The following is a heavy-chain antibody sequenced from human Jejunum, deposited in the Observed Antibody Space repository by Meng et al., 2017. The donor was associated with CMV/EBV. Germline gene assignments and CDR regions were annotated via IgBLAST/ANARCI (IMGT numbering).Heavy chain of an antibody. CDR3: ARELPATWEPFDY. V-gene: IGHV3-48*03. J-gene: IGHJ4*02. CDR1: GFTFSAYE. CDR2: INFGASNI. D-gene: IGHD1-26*01. Sequence: ASGFTFSAYEFDWVRQAQGKGLEWLAHINFGASNIYYADSIKGRFTISRDDAKSSLYLDMSSLRADDTAVYYCARELPATWEPFDYWGRGTLVTVSS.